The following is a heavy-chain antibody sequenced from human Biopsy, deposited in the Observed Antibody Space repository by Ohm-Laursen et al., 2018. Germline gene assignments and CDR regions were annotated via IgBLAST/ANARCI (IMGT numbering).Heavy chain of an antibody. CDR2: ISFSGKTI. V-gene: IGHV3-48*03. Sequence: SLRLSCAASGFTFDTYEMNWVRQPPGKGLEWVSDISFSGKTISYADSVKGRFTISRDNAKNTLYLQMNSLRVEDTAVYYCAKAGRGYIDYWGQGTLVTVSS. CDR3: AKAGRGYIDY. D-gene: IGHD5-18*01. J-gene: IGHJ4*02. CDR1: GFTFDTYE.